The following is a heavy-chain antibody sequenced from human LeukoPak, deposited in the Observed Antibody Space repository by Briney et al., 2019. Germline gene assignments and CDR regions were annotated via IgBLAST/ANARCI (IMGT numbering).Heavy chain of an antibody. CDR2: ISGGDGST. V-gene: IGHV3-23*01. Sequence: PGGSLRLSCAASGFTFSNYNMNWVRQTPGKGLEWVSTISGGDGSTYYAVSVKGRFTISRDNSKNTVYLQMNSLRAEDTAVYYCAKSGLNRFDYWGQGTLVTVSS. J-gene: IGHJ4*02. D-gene: IGHD2-15*01. CDR1: GFTFSNYN. CDR3: AKSGLNRFDY.